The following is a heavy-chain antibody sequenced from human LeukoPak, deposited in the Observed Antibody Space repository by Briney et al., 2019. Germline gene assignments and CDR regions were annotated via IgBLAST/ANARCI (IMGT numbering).Heavy chain of an antibody. Sequence: GGSLRLSCAASGFIFSSYSMNWVRQAPGKGLEWVSSIMSSSSQIYYADSVRGRFTISGDNAKNSLYLQMNSMRAEDTAVYYCATTRAPSNGRVLYYMDVWGKGTTVTVSS. CDR3: ATTRAPSNGRVLYYMDV. CDR1: GFIFSSYS. D-gene: IGHD1-1*01. CDR2: IMSSSSQI. V-gene: IGHV3-21*01. J-gene: IGHJ6*03.